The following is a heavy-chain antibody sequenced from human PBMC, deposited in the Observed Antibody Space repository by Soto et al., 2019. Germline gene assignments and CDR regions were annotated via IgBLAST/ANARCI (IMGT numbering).Heavy chain of an antibody. V-gene: IGHV1-18*01. CDR1: GYTFTTYG. J-gene: IGHJ5*02. CDR2: ISGYNGNT. CDR3: ARDSVPNWFDP. D-gene: IGHD6-6*01. Sequence: ASVKVSCKASGYTFTTYGISWVRQAPGQGLEWMGWISGYNGNTNYAQKFQGRVTMTTDTSTSTAYMELRSLRSDDTAGYYCARDSVPNWFDPWGQGTLVTVSS.